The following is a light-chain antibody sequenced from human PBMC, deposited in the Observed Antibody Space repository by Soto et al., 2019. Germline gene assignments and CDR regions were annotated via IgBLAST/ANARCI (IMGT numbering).Light chain of an antibody. Sequence: DIQMTQSPSTLSASVGDRVTITCRASQTITNYLAWYQQQPGKAPKLLIYKASSLQSGVPSRFSGSGSETDFTLTISSLQPDDSATYYCQQYYSYPWTFGQGTKVEIK. CDR3: QQYYSYPWT. CDR2: KAS. CDR1: QTITNY. V-gene: IGKV1-5*03. J-gene: IGKJ1*01.